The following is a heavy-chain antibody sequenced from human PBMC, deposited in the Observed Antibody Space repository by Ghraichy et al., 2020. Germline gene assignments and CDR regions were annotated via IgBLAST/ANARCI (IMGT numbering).Heavy chain of an antibody. V-gene: IGHV1-18*04. J-gene: IGHJ3*02. Sequence: ASVKVSCKASDSAFNTYRFTWVRQAPGQGLEWMGWISAYNGDAFYAQNFQGRVTMTTDTHTSTAFMELRSLRSDDTAMYYCATVSSDGSYAFHIWGQGTMVTVSS. D-gene: IGHD5-24*01. CDR3: ATVSSDGSYAFHI. CDR1: DSAFNTYR. CDR2: ISAYNGDA.